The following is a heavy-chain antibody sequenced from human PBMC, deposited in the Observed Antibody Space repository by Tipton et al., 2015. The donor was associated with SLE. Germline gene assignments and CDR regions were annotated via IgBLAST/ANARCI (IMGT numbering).Heavy chain of an antibody. Sequence: LRLSCTVSGGSISSGDYYWSWIRQPPGKGLVWIGYLYYSGSPYYNPSLKSRVTISVDTSKNQFSLKLRSVTAADTAVYDCARDVGVKPVAGGMDVWGQGTTVSVSS. CDR2: LYYSGSP. V-gene: IGHV4-30-4*01. CDR1: GGSISSGDYY. CDR3: ARDVGVKPVAGGMDV. D-gene: IGHD1-26*01. J-gene: IGHJ6*02.